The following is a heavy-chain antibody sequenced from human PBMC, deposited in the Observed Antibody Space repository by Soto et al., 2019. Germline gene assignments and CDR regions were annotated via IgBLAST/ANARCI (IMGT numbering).Heavy chain of an antibody. Sequence: QVQLVQSGAEVKKPGASVKVSCKASGDTFTDYYIHWVRQAPGQGLEWMGTVNPSGGHTTYAQHFLGRMTMARDTATSTLYMELTSLTSEDTAVYYCARGGHVVVVTAALDYWGQGTLVTVSS. CDR1: GDTFTDYY. V-gene: IGHV1-46*01. D-gene: IGHD2-21*02. CDR2: VNPSGGHT. J-gene: IGHJ4*02. CDR3: ARGGHVVVVTAALDY.